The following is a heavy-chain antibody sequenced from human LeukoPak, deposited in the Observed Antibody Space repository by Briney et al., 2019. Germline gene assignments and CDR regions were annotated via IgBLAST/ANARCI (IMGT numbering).Heavy chain of an antibody. CDR3: ANLPRPCGDHEDY. CDR2: INSDGSST. J-gene: IGHJ4*02. V-gene: IGHV3-74*03. Sequence: GGSLRLSCAASGFTFSSYWMHWVRQAPGKGLVWVSRINSDGSSTTYADSVKGRFTISRDNAKNTLYLQMNSLRAEDTAVYYCANLPRPCGDHEDYWGQGILVTVSS. D-gene: IGHD4-17*01. CDR1: GFTFSSYW.